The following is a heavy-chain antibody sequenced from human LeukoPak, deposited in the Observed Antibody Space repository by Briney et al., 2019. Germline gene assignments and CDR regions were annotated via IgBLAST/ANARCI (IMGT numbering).Heavy chain of an antibody. J-gene: IGHJ5*02. V-gene: IGHV1-8*01. Sequence: ASVKVSCKASGYTFTSYDINWVRQATGQGLEWMGWMNPNSGNTGCAQKFQGRVTMTRNTSISIAYMELSSLRSEDTTVYYCARCRRKNWFDPWGQGTLVTVSS. D-gene: IGHD1-14*01. CDR1: GYTFTSYD. CDR3: ARCRRKNWFDP. CDR2: MNPNSGNT.